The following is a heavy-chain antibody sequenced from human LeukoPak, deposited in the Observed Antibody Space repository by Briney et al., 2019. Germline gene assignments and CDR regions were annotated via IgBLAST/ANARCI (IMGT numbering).Heavy chain of an antibody. J-gene: IGHJ5*02. Sequence: ASVKVSCKVSGYTLTELAMHWVRQAPGKGLEWMGGFDPEDGETIYAQKFQGRVTMTEDTSTDTAYMELSSLRSEDTAVYYCATEGYCTNGVCYGNWFDPWGQGTLVTVSS. CDR2: FDPEDGET. D-gene: IGHD2-8*01. V-gene: IGHV1-24*01. CDR3: ATEGYCTNGVCYGNWFDP. CDR1: GYTLTELA.